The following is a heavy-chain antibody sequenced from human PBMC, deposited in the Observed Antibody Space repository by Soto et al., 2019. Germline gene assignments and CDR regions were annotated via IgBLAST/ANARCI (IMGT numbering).Heavy chain of an antibody. Sequence: GGSLRLSCAASGFTFSNAWMSWVRQAPGKGLEWVGRIKSKTDGGTTDYAAPVKGRFTISRDDSKNTLYLQMNSLKTEDTAVYYCTGWEATIFGVAHNREIDYWGQGTLVTVSS. V-gene: IGHV3-15*01. CDR1: GFTFSNAW. J-gene: IGHJ4*02. D-gene: IGHD3-3*01. CDR3: TGWEATIFGVAHNREIDY. CDR2: IKSKTDGGTT.